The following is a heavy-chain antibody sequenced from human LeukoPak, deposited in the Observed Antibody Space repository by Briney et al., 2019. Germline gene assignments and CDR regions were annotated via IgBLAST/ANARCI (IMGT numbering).Heavy chain of an antibody. J-gene: IGHJ4*02. CDR1: GYTFTSYG. V-gene: IGHV1-18*01. CDR2: ISIYNGNT. CDR3: TRDREAAGQKLTDY. D-gene: IGHD6-13*01. Sequence: ASVKVSCKASGYTFTSYGITWVRQAPGQGLEWMGWISIYNGNTNYAQKLQGRVTMTTDTSTSTAYMESRGLRPDDTAIYYCTRDREAAGQKLTDYWGQGTLVTVSS.